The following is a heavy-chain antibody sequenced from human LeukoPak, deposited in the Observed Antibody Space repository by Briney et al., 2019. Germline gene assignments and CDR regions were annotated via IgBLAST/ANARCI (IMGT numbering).Heavy chain of an antibody. CDR2: ISSSSSYI. CDR3: ARDAYSYGYSFDY. CDR1: GFTFSSYS. V-gene: IGHV3-21*01. D-gene: IGHD5-18*01. J-gene: IGHJ4*02. Sequence: GGSLRLSCAASGFTFSSYSMNWVRQAPGKGPEWVSSISSSSSYIYYADSVTGRFTISRDNAKNSLYLQMNSLRAEDTAVYYCARDAYSYGYSFDYWGQGTLVTVSS.